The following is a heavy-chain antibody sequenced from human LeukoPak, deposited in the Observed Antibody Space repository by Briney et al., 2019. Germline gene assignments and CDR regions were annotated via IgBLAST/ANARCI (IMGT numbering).Heavy chain of an antibody. V-gene: IGHV3-23*01. Sequence: GGSLRLSCAASGFTFSSYAMSWVRQAPGKGLEGVSAISGSGGSTYYADSVKGRFTISRDNSKNTLYLQMNSLRAEDTAVYYCAKAADFYYYGSGSYYSLDYWGQGTLVTVSS. CDR1: GFTFSSYA. J-gene: IGHJ4*02. CDR3: AKAADFYYYGSGSYYSLDY. D-gene: IGHD3-10*01. CDR2: ISGSGGST.